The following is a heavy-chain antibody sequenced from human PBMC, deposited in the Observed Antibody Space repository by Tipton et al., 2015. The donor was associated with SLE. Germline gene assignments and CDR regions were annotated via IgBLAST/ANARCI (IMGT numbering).Heavy chain of an antibody. J-gene: IGHJ5*02. CDR2: INDVGGT. D-gene: IGHD1-26*01. CDR1: GASFSDYY. Sequence: TLSLTCAVYGASFSDYYWSWIRHPPGKGLEWIGEINDVGGTNFNPSLKSRVTISLDRSKKQLSLELTSITAADTAVYYCVRRKGYFPNSFDPWGQGTLVTV. V-gene: IGHV4-34*01. CDR3: VRRKGYFPNSFDP.